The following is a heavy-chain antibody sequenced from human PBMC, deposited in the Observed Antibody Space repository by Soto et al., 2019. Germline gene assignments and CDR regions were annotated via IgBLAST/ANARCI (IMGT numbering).Heavy chain of an antibody. CDR2: ISGSGGST. J-gene: IGHJ2*01. CDR1: GFTFNNYA. Sequence: EVQLLESGGGLVQPGGSLRLSCAASGFTFNNYAMSWVRQAPGKGLECVSTISGSGGSTYYADSVKGRFTISRDNSKNTLYLQMNSLGAEDSAVYYCAKRRGDGYFDVWGRGTLVTVSS. D-gene: IGHD7-27*01. V-gene: IGHV3-23*01. CDR3: AKRRGDGYFDV.